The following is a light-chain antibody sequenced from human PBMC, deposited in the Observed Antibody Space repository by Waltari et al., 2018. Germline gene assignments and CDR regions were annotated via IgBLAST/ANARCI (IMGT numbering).Light chain of an antibody. J-gene: IGLJ1*01. CDR3: CSYAGSGTYV. V-gene: IGLV2-23*02. CDR1: NSESGNYNL. Sequence: QSALTQPASVSGTPGQSITISCPGTNSESGNYNLAPWYQHHPGEAPKLMICEVIKRPSGVSNRFSGSKSGNTASLTISGLQAEDEADYYCCSYAGSGTYVFGTGTKVTVL. CDR2: EVI.